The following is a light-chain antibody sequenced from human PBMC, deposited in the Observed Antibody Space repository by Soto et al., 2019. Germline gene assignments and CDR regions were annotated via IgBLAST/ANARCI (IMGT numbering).Light chain of an antibody. CDR3: QQRSNWSIT. CDR1: QSVSTN. J-gene: IGKJ5*01. CDR2: GAS. V-gene: IGKV3-11*01. Sequence: EIVMTQSPATLSVSPGVRATLSCRASQSVSTNLAWYQQKPGQAPRLVIYGASNRATGIPARFSGSGSGTDFTLTISSLEPEDFAVYYCQQRSNWSITFGQGTRLEIK.